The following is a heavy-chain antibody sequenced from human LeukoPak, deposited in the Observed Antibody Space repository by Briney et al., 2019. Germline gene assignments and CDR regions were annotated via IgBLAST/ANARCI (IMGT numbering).Heavy chain of an antibody. D-gene: IGHD3-22*01. CDR3: ARLKFYDSTGYSPGYYMDV. V-gene: IGHV4-4*07. J-gene: IGHJ6*03. CDR1: GGSIISNY. CDR2: IYGSGIT. Sequence: SETLSLTCTASGGSIISNYWSWIRQSAGTGLEWIGRIYGSGITDYNPSLKSRVTMSLDTSRKQFSLRLTSVTAADTAVYYCARLKFYDSTGYSPGYYMDVWGKGTTVSVFS.